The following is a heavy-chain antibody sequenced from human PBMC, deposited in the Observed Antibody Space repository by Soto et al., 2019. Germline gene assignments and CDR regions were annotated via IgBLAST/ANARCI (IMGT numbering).Heavy chain of an antibody. V-gene: IGHV1-46*01. CDR1: GYTFASYY. CDR2: IYPIGGKT. D-gene: IGHD3-3*01. CDR3: ARDVPAPYYDFWSGSDAFDI. Sequence: ASVKVSCKASGYTFASYYVHWVRQAPGQGLEWMGVIYPIGGKTSYAQQFQGRVTMTRDTSTSLVYMELSSLRSEDTAVYYCARDVPAPYYDFWSGSDAFDIWGQGTMVTVSS. J-gene: IGHJ3*02.